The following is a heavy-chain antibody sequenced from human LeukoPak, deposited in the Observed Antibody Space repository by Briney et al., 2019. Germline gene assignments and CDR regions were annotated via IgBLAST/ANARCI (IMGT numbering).Heavy chain of an antibody. Sequence: GASVKVSCKASGYTFTGYYMHWVRQAPGQGLEWMGWINPNSGGTNYAQKFQGRVTMTRDTSISTAYMELSRLRSDDTAVYYCARVPYYDILTGYYPYWGQGTLVTGSS. J-gene: IGHJ4*02. CDR2: INPNSGGT. V-gene: IGHV1-2*02. CDR1: GYTFTGYY. CDR3: ARVPYYDILTGYYPY. D-gene: IGHD3-9*01.